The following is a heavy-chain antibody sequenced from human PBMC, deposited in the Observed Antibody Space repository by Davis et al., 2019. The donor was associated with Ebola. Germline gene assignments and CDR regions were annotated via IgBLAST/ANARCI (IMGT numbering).Heavy chain of an antibody. CDR2: SGRTDKT. CDR1: GITFSRYA. Sequence: GESLKISCAVSGITFSRYAMHWVRQAPGKGLEWVSASGRTDKTYYADSVKGRFTISRDKSKNTLYLQMNSLRAEDTAVYYCARGDSSGYYGAGYDYWGQGTLVTVSS. CDR3: ARGDSSGYYGAGYDY. V-gene: IGHV3-23*01. J-gene: IGHJ4*02. D-gene: IGHD3-22*01.